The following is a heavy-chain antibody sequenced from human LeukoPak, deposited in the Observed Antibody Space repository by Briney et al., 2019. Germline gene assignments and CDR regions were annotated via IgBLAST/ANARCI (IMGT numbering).Heavy chain of an antibody. D-gene: IGHD6-13*01. Sequence: PGGSLRLSCAASGFTLYDYAMHWVPQAPRKGLEWGSGISRKSGRIGYTDSVKGRFTISRANAKNSLSLHLNSLKGEDLTWYLCGEGSLTAADLNWFDPWGKGTLVTVSS. CDR3: GEGSLTAADLNWFDP. V-gene: IGHV3-9*03. CDR2: ISRKSGRI. CDR1: GFTLYDYA. J-gene: IGHJ5*02.